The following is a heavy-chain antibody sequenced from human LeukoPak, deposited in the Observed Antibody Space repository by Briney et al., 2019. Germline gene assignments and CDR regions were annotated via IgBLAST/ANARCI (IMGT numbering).Heavy chain of an antibody. V-gene: IGHV3-7*03. CDR1: GFTFSNLW. D-gene: IGHD2-21*01. CDR3: ARLGLPDY. Sequence: GGSLRLSCAASGFTFSNLWMSWVRQAPGKGLEWMANIKQDGNVKYYVDSVKGRFTISRDNAKNSLFLQMNSLRAEDTAVYYCARLGLPDYWGQGTLVTVSS. J-gene: IGHJ4*02. CDR2: IKQDGNVK.